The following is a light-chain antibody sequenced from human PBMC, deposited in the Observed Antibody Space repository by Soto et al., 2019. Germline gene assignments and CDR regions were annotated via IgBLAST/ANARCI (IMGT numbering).Light chain of an antibody. Sequence: EVVLTQSPGTLSLSPGERATLSCRASRSVGRSLAWYQQKPGQAPRLLIYDASNRATGIPARFSGSGSGTDFTLTISSLEPEDFAIYYCQQRTNWHLTFGGGTTVEIK. CDR2: DAS. V-gene: IGKV3-11*01. J-gene: IGKJ4*01. CDR1: RSVGRS. CDR3: QQRTNWHLT.